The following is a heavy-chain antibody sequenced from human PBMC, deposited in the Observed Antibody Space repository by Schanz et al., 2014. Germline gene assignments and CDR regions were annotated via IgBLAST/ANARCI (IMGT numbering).Heavy chain of an antibody. D-gene: IGHD1-20*01. J-gene: IGHJ3*01. Sequence: QLMQSGSEVRKPGASVKVSCKASGYIFGSHGMTWVRQAPGQGPELMGWINAHTGNTQYAQKFQGRVNMTRDTVTTTVHMELTRLRTDDTAIYYCARVQIATYIYNSPGAFDVWGQGTRVTVSS. CDR2: INAHTGNT. V-gene: IGHV1-18*01. CDR1: GYIFGSHG. CDR3: ARVQIATYIYNSPGAFDV.